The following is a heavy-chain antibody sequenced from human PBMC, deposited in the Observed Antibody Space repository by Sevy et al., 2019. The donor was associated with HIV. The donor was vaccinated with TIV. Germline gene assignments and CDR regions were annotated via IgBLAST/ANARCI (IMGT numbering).Heavy chain of an antibody. V-gene: IGHV3-30*02. D-gene: IGHD3-3*01. CDR2: IRYDGSNK. J-gene: IGHJ6*02. CDR1: GFTFSSYG. CDR3: AKDSYVLRFLEWSGDDMDV. Sequence: GGSLRLSCAASGFTFSSYGMHWVRQAPGKGLEWVAFIRYDGSNKYYADSVKGRFTISRDNSKNTLYLQMNSLRAEDTAVYYCAKDSYVLRFLEWSGDDMDVWGQGTTVTVSS.